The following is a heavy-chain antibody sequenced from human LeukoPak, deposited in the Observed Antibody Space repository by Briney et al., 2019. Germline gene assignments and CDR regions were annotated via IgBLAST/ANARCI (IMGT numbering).Heavy chain of an antibody. CDR3: VRDYSATHAFDY. V-gene: IGHV3-64*02. D-gene: IGHD1-26*01. Sequence: GGSLRLSCAASGFTLSSEVMHWVRQAPGKGPEYVSTITAGGDQTYDAESVKGRFTISRDNSKGTLYLQMGSLRVEDTAVYYCVRDYSATHAFDYWGQGTLVTVSS. CDR1: GFTLSSEV. CDR2: ITAGGDQT. J-gene: IGHJ4*02.